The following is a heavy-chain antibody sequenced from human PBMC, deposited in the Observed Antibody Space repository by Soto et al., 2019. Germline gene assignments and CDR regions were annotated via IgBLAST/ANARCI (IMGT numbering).Heavy chain of an antibody. J-gene: IGHJ4*02. CDR3: ARTARIAARPLDY. CDR1: GGSFSGYY. D-gene: IGHD6-6*01. CDR2: INHSGST. V-gene: IGHV4-34*01. Sequence: PSETLSLTCAVYGGSFSGYYWSWIRQPPGKGLEWIGEINHSGSTNYNPSLKSRVTISVDTSKNQFSLKLSSVTAADTAVYYCARTARIAARPLDYWGQGTLVTVSS.